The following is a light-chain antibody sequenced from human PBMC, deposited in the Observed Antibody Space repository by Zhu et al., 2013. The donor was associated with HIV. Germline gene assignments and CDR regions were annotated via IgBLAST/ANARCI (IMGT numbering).Light chain of an antibody. V-gene: IGKV1-17*02. CDR3: LQHDNYPPLT. Sequence: DIQLTQSPPSLSASVGDRVTITCRASQAMRTDLSWYQQKPGKAPKRLIYDASTLQSGVPSRFSGSGSGTEFTLTISNLQPEDFATYYCLQHDNYPPLTLGGGTKVEIK. J-gene: IGKJ4*01. CDR1: QAMRTD. CDR2: DAS.